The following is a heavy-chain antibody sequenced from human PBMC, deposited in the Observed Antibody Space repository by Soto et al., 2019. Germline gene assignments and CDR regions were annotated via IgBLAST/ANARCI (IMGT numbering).Heavy chain of an antibody. CDR3: ARENEQWVAADN. D-gene: IGHD6-19*01. CDR1: GFSFSDYY. V-gene: IGHV3-11*01. Sequence: VGSRRISGLACGFSFSDYYMSWIRQAPGKGLEWVSYITSSGSTIYDADSVKGRFTISRDNAKNSLYLQMNSLRAEDTAVYYWARENEQWVAADNWGQGTLVTVSS. CDR2: ITSSGSTI. J-gene: IGHJ4*02.